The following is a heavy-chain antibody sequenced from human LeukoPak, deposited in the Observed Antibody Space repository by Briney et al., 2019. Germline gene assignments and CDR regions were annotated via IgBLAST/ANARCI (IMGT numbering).Heavy chain of an antibody. CDR3: ARVGETGTVTMELDL. D-gene: IGHD1-7*01. CDR1: GFAFADYS. CDR2: MSFDGNFE. J-gene: IGHJ1*01. V-gene: IGHV3-30*04. Sequence: PGGSLCRSCAASGFAFADYSLHWVRQAPGKGLEWVALMSFDGNFENFADSVKGRFTISRDTARNTLYLHMGSLGVEDSAVYYCARVGETGTVTMELDLWGQGALATVSS.